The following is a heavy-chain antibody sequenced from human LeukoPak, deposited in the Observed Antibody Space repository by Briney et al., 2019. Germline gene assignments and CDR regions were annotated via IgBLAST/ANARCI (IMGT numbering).Heavy chain of an antibody. D-gene: IGHD3-3*01. Sequence: GGSLRLSCAASGFTFSSYGMHWVRQAPGRGLEWVAIIWYDGSNRYYADSVKGRFTISRDNAKNSLYLQMNSLRAEDTAVYYCARGITIFGVVIIRDAFDIWGQGTMVTVSS. J-gene: IGHJ3*02. V-gene: IGHV3-33*03. CDR1: GFTFSSYG. CDR3: ARGITIFGVVIIRDAFDI. CDR2: IWYDGSNR.